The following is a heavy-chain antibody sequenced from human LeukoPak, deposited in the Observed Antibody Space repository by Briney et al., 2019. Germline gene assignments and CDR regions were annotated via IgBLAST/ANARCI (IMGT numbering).Heavy chain of an antibody. Sequence: PGTSLRLSCAASGFTFSNYAVHWVRQAPGKGLEWVAVISFGGGNQYYADSLKGRFTISRDNSKNMLYLQVNSLRTEDTAVYYCARASRDGTENWLDPWGQGTLVTVSS. D-gene: IGHD5-24*01. J-gene: IGHJ5*02. CDR2: ISFGGGNQ. CDR3: ARASRDGTENWLDP. CDR1: GFTFSNYA. V-gene: IGHV3-30-3*01.